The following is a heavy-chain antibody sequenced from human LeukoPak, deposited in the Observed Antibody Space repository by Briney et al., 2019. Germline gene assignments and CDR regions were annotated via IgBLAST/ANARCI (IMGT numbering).Heavy chain of an antibody. V-gene: IGHV3-30-3*01. Sequence: PGRSLRLSCAASGFTFSSYAMHWVRQAPGKGLEWVAVISYDGSNKYYADSVKGRFTISRDNSKNTLYLQMNSLRAEDTAVYYCARADAAVAGTGFDYWGQGTLVTVSS. J-gene: IGHJ4*02. CDR1: GFTFSSYA. D-gene: IGHD6-19*01. CDR2: ISYDGSNK. CDR3: ARADAAVAGTGFDY.